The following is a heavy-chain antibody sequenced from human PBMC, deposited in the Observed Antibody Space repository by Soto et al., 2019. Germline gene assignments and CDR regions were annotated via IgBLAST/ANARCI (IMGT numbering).Heavy chain of an antibody. Sequence: EVQLVESGGGLVQPGGSLKLSCAASGFTFSDSAIHWVRQTSGKGLEWVGRIRSKANNYATVYAASLEGRFTISRDDAKNTAHLQMHSLKTEDAAFYYCTSTHDGDYSTFDYWGQGTLVIVSS. V-gene: IGHV3-73*02. CDR1: GFTFSDSA. J-gene: IGHJ4*02. CDR2: IRSKANNYAT. CDR3: TSTHDGDYSTFDY. D-gene: IGHD4-17*01.